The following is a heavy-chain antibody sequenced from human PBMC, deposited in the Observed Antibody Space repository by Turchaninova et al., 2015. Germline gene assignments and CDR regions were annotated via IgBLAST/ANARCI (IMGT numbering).Heavy chain of an antibody. CDR3: AREAIRARPDFDY. Sequence: QLQLQESGPGLVTPSETLSLHCTVSGGSIRISSYYWCWVRQPPGKGLEWIGSIYYSGRTYYNPSLKSRVTISVDTSKNQFSLKLSSVTAADTAVYYCAREAIRARPDFDYWGQGTLVTVSS. CDR1: GGSIRISSYY. V-gene: IGHV4-39*07. CDR2: IYYSGRT. J-gene: IGHJ4*02. D-gene: IGHD6-6*01.